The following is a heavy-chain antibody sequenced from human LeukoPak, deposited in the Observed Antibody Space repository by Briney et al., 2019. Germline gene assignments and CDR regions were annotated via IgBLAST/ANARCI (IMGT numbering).Heavy chain of an antibody. D-gene: IGHD6-13*01. CDR1: GFTVSSNY. Sequence: PGGSLRLSCAASGFTVSSNYMSWVRQAPGKGLEWVSYISSSSSTIYYADSVKGQFTISRDNAKNSLYLQMNSLRAEDTAVYYCARDQGSSSWYWGQGTLVTVSS. J-gene: IGHJ4*02. V-gene: IGHV3-48*01. CDR3: ARDQGSSSWY. CDR2: ISSSSSTI.